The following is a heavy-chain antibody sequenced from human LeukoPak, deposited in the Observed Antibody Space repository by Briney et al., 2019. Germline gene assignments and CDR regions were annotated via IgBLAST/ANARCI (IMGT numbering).Heavy chain of an antibody. CDR3: TRHLGAVAAPFDY. D-gene: IGHD2-15*01. V-gene: IGHV3-49*04. J-gene: IGHJ4*02. Sequence: GGSLRLSCTASGFTFGDYAMSWVRQAPGKGREWVGFIRSKAYGGTTEYAASVKGRFTISRDDSKSIAYLQMNSLKTEDTAVYYCTRHLGAVAAPFDYWGQGTLVTVSS. CDR2: IRSKAYGGTT. CDR1: GFTFGDYA.